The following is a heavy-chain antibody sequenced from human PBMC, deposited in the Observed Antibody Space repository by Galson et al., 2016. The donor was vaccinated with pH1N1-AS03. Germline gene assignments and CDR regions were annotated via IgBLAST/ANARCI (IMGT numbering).Heavy chain of an antibody. J-gene: IGHJ3*02. CDR2: IYSAGTT. CDR1: GLTVYNNY. Sequence: SLRLSCAASGLTVYNNYMAWLRQAPGRGLEWVSIIYSAGTTFYVDSVKGRFTISRDNSKNTLYLQIDSLRAEDTAIYYCARGISGGSTGWRGAFDIWGQGTKLTVSS. D-gene: IGHD6-19*01. CDR3: ARGISGGSTGWRGAFDI. V-gene: IGHV3-53*01.